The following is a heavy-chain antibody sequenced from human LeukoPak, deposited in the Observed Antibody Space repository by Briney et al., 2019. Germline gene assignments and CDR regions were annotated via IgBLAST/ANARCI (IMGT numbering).Heavy chain of an antibody. CDR1: GYTFTGYY. J-gene: IGHJ4*02. Sequence: ASVKVSCKASGYTFTGYYMHWVRQAPGQGLEWMGWINPNSGGTNYAQKFQGRVTMTGDTSISTAYMELSRLRSDDTAVYYCAVGYCTNGVCYTIPNYWGQGTLVTVSS. V-gene: IGHV1-2*02. CDR2: INPNSGGT. D-gene: IGHD2-8*01. CDR3: AVGYCTNGVCYTIPNY.